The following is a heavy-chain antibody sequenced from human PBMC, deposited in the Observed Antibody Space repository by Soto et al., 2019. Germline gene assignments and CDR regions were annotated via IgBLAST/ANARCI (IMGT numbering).Heavy chain of an antibody. V-gene: IGHV1-69*13. CDR2: IVAIFGTA. Sequence: RASVKVSCKTSAGTFSSSAISCVRRAPGQGLEWMGGIVAIFGTANYAQKFQGRVTITADESTSTATMELSSLRSEVTAVYNCARDRGTSPCAFYVMLSGSSHCMDVWGQGALVTVSS. CDR3: ARDRGTSPCAFYVMLSGSSHCMDV. J-gene: IGHJ6*02. D-gene: IGHD1-1*01. CDR1: AGTFSSSA.